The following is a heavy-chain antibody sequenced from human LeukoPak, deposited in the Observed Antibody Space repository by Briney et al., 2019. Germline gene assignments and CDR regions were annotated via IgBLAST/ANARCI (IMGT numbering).Heavy chain of an antibody. Sequence: PSETLSLTCTVSGSSISTYYWSWIRQAAGKGLEWIGRINSSGSSNYNASLRSRVTMSVDTSKNQFSLNLSSVTAADTAVYYCAREGGGPRWFDPWGQGTLVTVSS. J-gene: IGHJ5*02. CDR1: GSSISTYY. CDR2: INSSGSS. CDR3: AREGGGPRWFDP. V-gene: IGHV4-4*07. D-gene: IGHD6-25*01.